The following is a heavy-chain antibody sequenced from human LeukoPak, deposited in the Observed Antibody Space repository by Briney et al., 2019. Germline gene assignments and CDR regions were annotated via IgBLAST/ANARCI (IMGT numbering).Heavy chain of an antibody. Sequence: GGSLRLSCAASGFTFSSYAMHWVRQAPGKGLEYVSAISSNGGSTYYANSVKGRFTISRDNSKNTLYLQMGSLRAEDMAVYYCARDVKNVDIVAPDYWGQGTLVTVSS. CDR1: GFTFSSYA. D-gene: IGHD5-12*01. CDR2: ISSNGGST. CDR3: ARDVKNVDIVAPDY. J-gene: IGHJ4*02. V-gene: IGHV3-64*01.